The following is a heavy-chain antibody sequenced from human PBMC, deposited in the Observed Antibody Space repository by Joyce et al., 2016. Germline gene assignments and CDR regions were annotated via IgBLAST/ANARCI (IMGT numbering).Heavy chain of an antibody. J-gene: IGHJ4*02. Sequence: QVQLVESGGGVVQPGRSLRLSCAASGFSFDFYAIHWVRQAPGKGREWVAVISSDGSNKHYADSVKGRFTISRDNSKNTLDLQMDGLGVDDTAVYYCVRDGRGYKYAYGRFDHWGQGTLVTVSS. V-gene: IGHV3-30-3*01. CDR2: ISSDGSNK. D-gene: IGHD3-16*01. CDR1: GFSFDFYA. CDR3: VRDGRGYKYAYGRFDH.